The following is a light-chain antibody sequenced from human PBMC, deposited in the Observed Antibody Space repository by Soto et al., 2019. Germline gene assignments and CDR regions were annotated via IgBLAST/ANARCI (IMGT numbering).Light chain of an antibody. CDR1: QSVSSSY. V-gene: IGKV3-20*01. Sequence: EIVLTQSPGTLSLSPVERATLSCRASQSVSSSYLAWYQQKPGQAPRLLIYDASNRATGIPARFSGSGSGADFTLTISRLETEDFAVYYCQQYGSSGTFGQGTKVDI. CDR3: QQYGSSGT. CDR2: DAS. J-gene: IGKJ1*01.